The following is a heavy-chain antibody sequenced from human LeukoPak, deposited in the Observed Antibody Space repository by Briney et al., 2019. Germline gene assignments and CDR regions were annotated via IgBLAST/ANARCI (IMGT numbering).Heavy chain of an antibody. V-gene: IGHV4-59*11. D-gene: IGHD3-22*01. CDR3: ARDRGDYDSSGYYGYFDY. CDR2: IYYSGST. CDR1: GGSIRSHY. Sequence: SETLSLTCTVSGGSIRSHYWSWIRQPPGKGLEWIGHIYYSGSTNYNPSLKSRVTISVDTSKNQFSLKLSSVTAAETAVYYCARDRGDYDSSGYYGYFDYWGQGALVTVSS. J-gene: IGHJ4*02.